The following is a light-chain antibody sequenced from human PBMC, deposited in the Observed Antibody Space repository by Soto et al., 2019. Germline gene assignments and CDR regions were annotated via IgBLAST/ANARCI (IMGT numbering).Light chain of an antibody. CDR1: QDISNY. J-gene: IGKJ4*01. V-gene: IGKV1-33*01. CDR2: DAS. Sequence: DIQMTQSPSSLSASVGDRVTITCQASQDISNYLNWYQQKPGKAPKLLIYDASNLETGVPSRFSGSGSGTDFTFTISSLQPVDIATYYCEQYDHLPLTFGGGTKVEIK. CDR3: EQYDHLPLT.